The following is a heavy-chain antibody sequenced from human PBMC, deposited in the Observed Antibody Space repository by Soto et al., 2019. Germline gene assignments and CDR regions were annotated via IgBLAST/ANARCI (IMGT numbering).Heavy chain of an antibody. CDR3: TTKVYNWNPYYYYGMDV. V-gene: IGHV3-15*07. CDR2: IKSKTDGGTK. CDR1: GFTFSNAW. Sequence: GGSLRLSCAASGFTFSNAWMNWVRQAPGKGLEWVGRIKSKTDGGTKDYAAPAKGRFTISRTDSKNTPYLQMNSLKTDDTAVYYCTTKVYNWNPYYYYGMDVWGQGTTVTVSS. D-gene: IGHD1-20*01. J-gene: IGHJ6*02.